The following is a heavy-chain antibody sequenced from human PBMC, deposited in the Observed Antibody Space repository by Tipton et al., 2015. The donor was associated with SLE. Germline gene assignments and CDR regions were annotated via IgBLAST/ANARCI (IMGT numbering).Heavy chain of an antibody. V-gene: IGHV4-34*01. Sequence: TLSLTCAVYGGYFSGYYWSWIRQPPGKGLEWIGEINHSGSTNYNPSLKSRVTISVDTSKNQFSLKLSSVTAADTAVYYCARGPTGGTNYWGQGTLVTVSS. CDR2: INHSGST. CDR1: GGYFSGYY. J-gene: IGHJ4*02. D-gene: IGHD3-16*01. CDR3: ARGPTGGTNY.